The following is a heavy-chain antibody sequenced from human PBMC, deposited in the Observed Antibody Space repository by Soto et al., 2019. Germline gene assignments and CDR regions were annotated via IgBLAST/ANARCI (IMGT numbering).Heavy chain of an antibody. D-gene: IGHD1-26*01. Sequence: KTSETLSLTCTVSGGSLSSGDYFWTWVRQHPGKGLEWIGHIYHRGSTYSNPSLESRASISVDTSKNQFSLRLRSVTAADTAVYYCARKLAGGNRNFAFDIWGQGTMVTVSS. V-gene: IGHV4-31*03. CDR1: GGSLSSGDYF. CDR3: ARKLAGGNRNFAFDI. J-gene: IGHJ3*02. CDR2: IYHRGST.